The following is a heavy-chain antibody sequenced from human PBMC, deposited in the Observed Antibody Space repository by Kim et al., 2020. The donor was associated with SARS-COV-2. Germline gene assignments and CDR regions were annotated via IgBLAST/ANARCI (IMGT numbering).Heavy chain of an antibody. Sequence: GGSLRLSCAASGFTFSNAWMSWVRQAPGKWLEWVGRIKSKTDGGTTDYAAPVKGRFTISRDDSKNTVYRQMNSLKTEDTAVYYCTTDLHDFGDFDYWGQGSLVPVSS. J-gene: IGHJ4*02. V-gene: IGHV3-15*01. D-gene: IGHD4-17*01. CDR1: GFTFSNAW. CDR3: TTDLHDFGDFDY. CDR2: IKSKTDGGTT.